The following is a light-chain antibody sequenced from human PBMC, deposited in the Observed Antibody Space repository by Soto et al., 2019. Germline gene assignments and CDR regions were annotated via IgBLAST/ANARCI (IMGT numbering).Light chain of an antibody. J-gene: IGKJ4*01. V-gene: IGKV3-11*01. CDR2: DTS. CDR1: QSVENY. CDR3: HQRYIWPPLT. Sequence: EIVLTKAPATLSLSPGERATLSCRASQSVENYLAWFQQKRGQAPRLLIYDTSNRAAGIPDRFSGSGSGTDFTLTISSLEPEDFAVYYCHQRYIWPPLTFGGGTKVEIK.